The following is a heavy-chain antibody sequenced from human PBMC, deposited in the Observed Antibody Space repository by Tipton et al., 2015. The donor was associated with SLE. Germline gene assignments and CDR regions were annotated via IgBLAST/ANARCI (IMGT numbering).Heavy chain of an antibody. CDR1: GGSFSGYF. Sequence: LRLSCAVYGGSFSGYFWSWIRQPPGKGLEWIGEINHSGSTNYNPSLKSRVTISADTSKNQFSLKLSSVTAADTAVYYCARMITMVRGVKLVYWGQGTLVTVSS. D-gene: IGHD3-10*01. V-gene: IGHV4-34*01. CDR3: ARMITMVRGVKLVY. J-gene: IGHJ4*02. CDR2: INHSGST.